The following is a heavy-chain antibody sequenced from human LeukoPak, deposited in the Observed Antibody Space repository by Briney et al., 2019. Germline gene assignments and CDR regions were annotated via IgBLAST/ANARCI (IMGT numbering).Heavy chain of an antibody. CDR2: ISSSSSYI. J-gene: IGHJ4*02. Sequence: GGSLRLSCAASGFTFSNAWMSWVRQAPGKGLEWVSSISSSSSYIYYADSVKGRFTISRDNAKNSLYLQMNSLRAEDTAVYYCVRDVGAVRGEVYFDYWGQGTLVTVSS. CDR3: VRDVGAVRGEVYFDY. V-gene: IGHV3-21*01. D-gene: IGHD3-10*01. CDR1: GFTFSNAW.